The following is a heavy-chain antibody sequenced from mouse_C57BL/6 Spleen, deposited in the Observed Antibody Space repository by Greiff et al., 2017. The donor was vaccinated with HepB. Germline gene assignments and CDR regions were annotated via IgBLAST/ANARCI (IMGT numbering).Heavy chain of an antibody. D-gene: IGHD1-1*01. CDR1: GYTFNSYW. Sequence: QVQLQQPGAELVKAGASVKMSCKASGYTFNSYWMHWVKQRLGQGLEWFAETNPTNGRTYYNEKFKSKATLTVDKYSSTAYMLLSGPTFEDSAVYYCARIKKIVATYVDYWGQGTTLTVSS. J-gene: IGHJ2*01. CDR2: TNPTNGRT. CDR3: ARIKKIVATYVDY. V-gene: IGHV1S81*02.